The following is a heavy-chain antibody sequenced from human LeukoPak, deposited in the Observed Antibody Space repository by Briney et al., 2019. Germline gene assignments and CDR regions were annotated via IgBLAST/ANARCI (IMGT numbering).Heavy chain of an antibody. J-gene: IGHJ4*02. CDR1: GFTFSSYA. CDR2: ISYDGSNK. CDR3: ARVADKDYGDYYFDY. V-gene: IGHV3-30*04. Sequence: PARSLRLSCAASGFTFSSYAMHWVRQAPGKGLEWVAVISYDGSNKYYADSVKGRFTISRDNSKNTLYLQMNSLRAEDTAVYYCARVADKDYGDYYFDYWGQGTLVTVSS. D-gene: IGHD4-17*01.